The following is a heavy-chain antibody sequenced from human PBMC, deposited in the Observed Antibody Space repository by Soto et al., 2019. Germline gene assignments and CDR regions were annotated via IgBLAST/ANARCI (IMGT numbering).Heavy chain of an antibody. CDR3: ARAKWLYRSEGMDV. CDR1: GYTFTGYC. J-gene: IGHJ6*02. D-gene: IGHD3-22*01. V-gene: IGHV1-2*04. CDR2: INPNSGGT. Sequence: GASVKVSCKASGYTFTGYCMHWVRQAPGQGLEWMGWINPNSGGTNYAQKFQGWVTMTRDTSISTAYMELSRLRSDDTAVYYCARAKWLYRSEGMDVWGQGTTVTVSS.